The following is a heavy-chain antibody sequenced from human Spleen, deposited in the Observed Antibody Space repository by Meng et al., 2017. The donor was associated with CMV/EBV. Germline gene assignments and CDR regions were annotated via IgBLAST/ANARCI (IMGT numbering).Heavy chain of an antibody. Sequence: QVQLQESGPGLVKPSGTLSLTCAVTGCSNSSSNLWNWVCQVPGKGLEWSGTIYHSGSINYNPSLKSRVTISVDKFKNQFSLKLGSVTAADTAVYYCARIERRRILKYCGSDCSTTDYWGQGTLVTVSS. J-gene: IGHJ4*02. CDR3: ARIERRRILKYCGSDCSTTDY. V-gene: IGHV4-4*02. D-gene: IGHD2-21*02. CDR2: IYHSGSI. CDR1: GCSNSSSNL.